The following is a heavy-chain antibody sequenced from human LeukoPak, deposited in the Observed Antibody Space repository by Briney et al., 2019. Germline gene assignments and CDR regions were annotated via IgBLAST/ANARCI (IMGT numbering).Heavy chain of an antibody. Sequence: ASVKVSCKASGYTFTSYGISWVRQAPGQGLEWMGWISAYNGNTNYAQKLQGRVTMTTDTSTSTAYMELRGLRSDDTAVYYCARDLQSEGLGELSPNWFDPWGQGTLVTVSS. V-gene: IGHV1-18*04. CDR2: ISAYNGNT. J-gene: IGHJ5*02. D-gene: IGHD3-16*02. CDR3: ARDLQSEGLGELSPNWFDP. CDR1: GYTFTSYG.